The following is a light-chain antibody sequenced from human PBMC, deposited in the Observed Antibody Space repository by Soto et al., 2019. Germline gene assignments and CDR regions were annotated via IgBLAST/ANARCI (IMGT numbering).Light chain of an antibody. J-gene: IGKJ1*01. CDR1: QSVNSNY. Sequence: EIVLTQSPGTLSLSPRERATLSCRASQSVNSNYLAWYQQKPGQAPRLLVYAASSRAAGIPDRFRGSGSGTDFTLTISRLEPDDFAAYYCQHYGSSLWTFGQGTKVEIK. V-gene: IGKV3-20*01. CDR3: QHYGSSLWT. CDR2: AAS.